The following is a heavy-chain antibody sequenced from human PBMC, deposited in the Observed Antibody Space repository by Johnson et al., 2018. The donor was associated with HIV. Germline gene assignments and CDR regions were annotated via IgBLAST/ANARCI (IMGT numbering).Heavy chain of an antibody. CDR1: GITFSSYA. V-gene: IGHV3-23*04. CDR3: ARASHSSGWYGRLGDAFDI. J-gene: IGHJ3*02. CDR2: LGGSGANT. Sequence: EVQLVESGGGVVQPGRSLRLSCAASGITFSSYAMSWVRQAPGKGLEWVSSLGGSGANTYYADSVKGRFAISRDNSKNTLYLQMNSLRAEDTAVYYCARASHSSGWYGRLGDAFDIWGQGTMVTVSS. D-gene: IGHD6-19*01.